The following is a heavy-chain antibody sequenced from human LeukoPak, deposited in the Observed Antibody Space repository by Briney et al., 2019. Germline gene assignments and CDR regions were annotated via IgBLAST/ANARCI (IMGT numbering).Heavy chain of an antibody. CDR1: GYSISSGYY. CDR3: ARDGGGYSSSWYNWFDP. V-gene: IGHV4-38-2*02. D-gene: IGHD6-13*01. J-gene: IGHJ5*02. CDR2: IYHSGST. Sequence: SETLSLTCTVSGYSISSGYYWGWIRQPPGKGLEWIGSIYHSGSTYYNPSLKSRITISVDTSKNQFSLKMGSVTAADTAFYYCARDGGGYSSSWYNWFDPWGQGTLVTVSS.